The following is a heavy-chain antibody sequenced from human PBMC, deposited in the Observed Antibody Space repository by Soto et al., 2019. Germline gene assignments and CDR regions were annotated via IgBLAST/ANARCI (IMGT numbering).Heavy chain of an antibody. CDR3: ARVVAATFWFDP. CDR2: IYYSGST. D-gene: IGHD2-15*01. Sequence: PSETLSLTCTVSGGSISSGGYYWSWIRQHPGKGLEWIGYIYYSGSTYYNPSLKSRVTISVDTSKNQFSLKLSSVTAADTAVYYCARVVAATFWFDPWGQGTLVTVSS. V-gene: IGHV4-31*03. CDR1: GGSISSGGYY. J-gene: IGHJ5*02.